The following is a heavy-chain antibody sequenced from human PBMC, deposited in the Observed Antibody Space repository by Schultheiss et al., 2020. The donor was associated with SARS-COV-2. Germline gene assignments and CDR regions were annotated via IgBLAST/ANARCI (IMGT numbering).Heavy chain of an antibody. Sequence: SETLSLTCTVSGGSISSGGYYWSWIRQHPGKGLEWIGYIYYSGSTYYNPSLKSRVTISVDRSKNQFSLKLSSVTAADTAVYYCARESMVQGVGYYFDYWGQGTLVTVSS. CDR1: GGSISSGGYY. V-gene: IGHV4-31*03. CDR2: IYYSGST. D-gene: IGHD3-10*01. CDR3: ARESMVQGVGYYFDY. J-gene: IGHJ4*02.